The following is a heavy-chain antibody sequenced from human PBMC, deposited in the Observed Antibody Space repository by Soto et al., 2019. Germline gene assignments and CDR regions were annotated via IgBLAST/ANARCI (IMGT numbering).Heavy chain of an antibody. D-gene: IGHD1-20*01. Sequence: QLQLQESGPGLVKPAETLSLKCAVSGGSVSSGNYFWGWIRQPPGKGLEWIGNIYYNGDTYYSPSLKSRVTMSVDTAQNKFSQMLTSVTAADTAVYYCGRRLIDTWNQGHAFDFWGQGTLVTVSS. CDR1: GGSVSSGNYF. CDR3: GRRLIDTWNQGHAFDF. CDR2: IYYNGDT. V-gene: IGHV4-39*01. J-gene: IGHJ3*01.